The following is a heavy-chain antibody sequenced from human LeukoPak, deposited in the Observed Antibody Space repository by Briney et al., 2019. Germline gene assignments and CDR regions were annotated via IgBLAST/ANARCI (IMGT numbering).Heavy chain of an antibody. CDR3: ARGGGLDV. V-gene: IGHV3-7*03. J-gene: IGHJ6*02. CDR1: GFTFSSYW. D-gene: IGHD3-16*01. CDR2: INHNGNAN. Sequence: GGSLRLSCAASGFTFSSYWMNWARQAPGKGLEWVASINHNGNANYYVDSVKGRFTISRDNAKNSLYLQMGNLRAEDTAVYFCARGGGLDVWGQGATVTVSS.